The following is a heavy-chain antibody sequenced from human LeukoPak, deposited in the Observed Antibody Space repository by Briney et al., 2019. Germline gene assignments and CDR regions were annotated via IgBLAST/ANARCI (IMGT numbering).Heavy chain of an antibody. CDR3: ARHGEIIPYSGYDWRFDY. V-gene: IGHV4-39*01. D-gene: IGHD5-12*01. J-gene: IGHJ4*02. Sequence: SETLSLTCTVSGGSISSSNYYWGWIRQPPGKGREWIGTIYYTGSTYSNPSLKSRVTISVDKSKNQFSLKLSSMTAADTSVYYCARHGEIIPYSGYDWRFDYWSQRTPVTVSS. CDR1: GGSISSSNYY. CDR2: IYYTGST.